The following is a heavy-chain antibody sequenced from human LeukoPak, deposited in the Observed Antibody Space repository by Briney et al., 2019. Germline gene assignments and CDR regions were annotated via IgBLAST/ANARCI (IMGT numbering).Heavy chain of an antibody. CDR3: AGLELLSDAFDI. Sequence: PGGSLRLSCAASGFTFSSYAISWVRQAPGKWLEWVSAISGSGGSTYYADSVKVRFTISRYNSKNTLDLQMNSLRAEDTAVYYCAGLELLSDAFDIWGQGTMVTVSS. CDR1: GFTFSSYA. CDR2: ISGSGGST. D-gene: IGHD1-7*01. V-gene: IGHV3-23*01. J-gene: IGHJ3*02.